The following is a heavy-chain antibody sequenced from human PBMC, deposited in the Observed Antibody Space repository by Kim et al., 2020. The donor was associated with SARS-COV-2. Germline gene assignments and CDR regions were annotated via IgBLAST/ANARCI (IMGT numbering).Heavy chain of an antibody. CDR3: ARGHLKSIVVVIAPRPYYYLMEG. V-gene: IGHV1-8*01. D-gene: IGHD2-21*01. Sequence: ASVKVSCKASGYTFTSYDINWVRQATGQGLEWMGWMNPNSGNTGYAQKFQGRVTMTRNTSISTAYMELSSLRSEDTAVYYCARGHLKSIVVVIAPRPYYYLMEGWGKGTTVTVSS. J-gene: IGHJ6*03. CDR1: GYTFTSYD. CDR2: MNPNSGNT.